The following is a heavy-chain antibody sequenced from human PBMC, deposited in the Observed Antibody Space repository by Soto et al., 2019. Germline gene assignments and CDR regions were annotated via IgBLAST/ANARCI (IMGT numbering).Heavy chain of an antibody. CDR2: IYYSGST. Sequence: QVQLQESGPGLVKPSQTLSLTCTVSGGSISSGGYYWSWIRQHPGKGLEWIGSIYYSGSTYYNPSRKRRVTRSVDTSKNQFSLKLSSVTAADTAVYYCARFPYYYDSSGYDNYYYYYGMDVWGQGTTVTVSS. D-gene: IGHD3-22*01. CDR3: ARFPYYYDSSGYDNYYYYYGMDV. J-gene: IGHJ6*02. CDR1: GGSISSGGYY. V-gene: IGHV4-31*03.